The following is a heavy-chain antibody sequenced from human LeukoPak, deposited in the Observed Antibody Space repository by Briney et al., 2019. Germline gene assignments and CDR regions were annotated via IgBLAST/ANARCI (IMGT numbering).Heavy chain of an antibody. J-gene: IGHJ2*01. Sequence: QPGGSLRLSCAASGFSFSRYWMNWVRQAPGKGLEWVANIKGDGNEKNYVDSVKGRFSISRDNARNSLYLQMDSLRAEDTAVYYCARHGLSAWEGVLDGYFDLWGRGTLVTVSS. D-gene: IGHD1-26*01. V-gene: IGHV3-7*01. CDR1: GFSFSRYW. CDR2: IKGDGNEK. CDR3: ARHGLSAWEGVLDGYFDL.